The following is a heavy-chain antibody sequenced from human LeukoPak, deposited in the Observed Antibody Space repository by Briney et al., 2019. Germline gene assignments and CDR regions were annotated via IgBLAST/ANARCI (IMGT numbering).Heavy chain of an antibody. Sequence: PSETLSLTCTVSGGSISIYYWSWIRPPPRKGLEWIRYIYYSGSTNYNPSLKSRVTISVDTSKNQFSLKVRSVTAADTAVYFCARHGSGYDLFFDYWGQGTLVTVSS. D-gene: IGHD5-12*01. CDR3: ARHGSGYDLFFDY. J-gene: IGHJ4*02. V-gene: IGHV4-59*08. CDR2: IYYSGST. CDR1: GGSISIYY.